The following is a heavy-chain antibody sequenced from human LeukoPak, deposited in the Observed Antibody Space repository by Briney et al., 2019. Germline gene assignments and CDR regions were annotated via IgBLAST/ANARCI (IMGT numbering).Heavy chain of an antibody. V-gene: IGHV5-51*01. D-gene: IGHD2-15*01. Sequence: GESLKISCKGSGYSFTTYWIGWVRQMPGKGLEWMGIIYPSDYNTAYSPSFQGQVTISADESISTAYLQWHSLKASDTAMYYCARLFWSAVSCYVDYWGQGTLVTVAS. J-gene: IGHJ4*02. CDR3: ARLFWSAVSCYVDY. CDR1: GYSFTTYW. CDR2: IYPSDYNT.